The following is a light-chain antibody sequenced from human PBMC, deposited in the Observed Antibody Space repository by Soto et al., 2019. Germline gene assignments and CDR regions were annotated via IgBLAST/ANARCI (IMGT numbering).Light chain of an antibody. CDR3: QQRSNWPPKIT. J-gene: IGKJ5*01. Sequence: EIVMTQSPATLSVSPGERATLSCRASQSVSSNLAWYQQKPGQAPRLLIYGASTRATGIPARFSGSGSGTEFTLTISSLEPEDFAVYYCQQRSNWPPKITFGQGTLLEI. CDR2: GAS. CDR1: QSVSSN. V-gene: IGKV3-15*01.